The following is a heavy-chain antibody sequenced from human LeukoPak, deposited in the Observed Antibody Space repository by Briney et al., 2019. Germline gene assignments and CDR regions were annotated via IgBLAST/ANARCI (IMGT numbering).Heavy chain of an antibody. CDR1: GGTFSSYA. Sequence: SGKVSCKASGGTFSSYAISWVRQAPGQGLEWMGGIIPIFGTANYAQKFQGRVTITADKSTSTAYMELSSLRSEDTAVYYCARENYYGSGSYYTWGQGTLVTVSS. D-gene: IGHD3-10*01. V-gene: IGHV1-69*06. CDR2: IIPIFGTA. CDR3: ARENYYGSGSYYT. J-gene: IGHJ5*02.